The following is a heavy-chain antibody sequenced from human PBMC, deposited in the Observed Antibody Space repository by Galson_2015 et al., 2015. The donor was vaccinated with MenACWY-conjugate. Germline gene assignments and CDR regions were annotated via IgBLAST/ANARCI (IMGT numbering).Heavy chain of an antibody. CDR1: GFSLSTSGVG. CDR3: AHTYCTNGVCFPFDY. D-gene: IGHD2-8*01. CDR2: IYWDDDK. V-gene: IGHV2-5*02. J-gene: IGHJ4*02. Sequence: PALVKPTQTLTLTCTFSGFSLSTSGVGVGWIRQPPGKALEWLALIYWDDDKRYSPSLKSRLTITKDTSKNQVVLTMTNMDPVDTATYYCAHTYCTNGVCFPFDYWGQGTLVTVSS.